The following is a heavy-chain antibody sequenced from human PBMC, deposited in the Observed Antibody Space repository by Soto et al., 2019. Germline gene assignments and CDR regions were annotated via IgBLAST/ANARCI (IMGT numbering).Heavy chain of an antibody. D-gene: IGHD7-27*01. Sequence: CSPCGITLNKYSMNWVRQAPGQGLEWVSSITSKTGDQYYAASVKGRFIISRDNSNNSLSLQATSLRDEYTAVYYYSRDLGPNQRGHVGRDYCHQESL. V-gene: IGHV3-21*06. CDR2: ITSKTGDQ. J-gene: IGHJ4*02. CDR3: SRDLGPNQRGHVGRDY. CDR1: GITLNKYS.